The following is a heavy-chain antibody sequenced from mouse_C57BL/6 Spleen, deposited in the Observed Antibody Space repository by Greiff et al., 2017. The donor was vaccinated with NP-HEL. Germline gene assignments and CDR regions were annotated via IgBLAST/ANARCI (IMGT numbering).Heavy chain of an antibody. CDR1: GYTFTSYW. Sequence: QVQLKQSGAELVMPGASVKLSCKASGYTFTSYWMHWVKQRPGQGLEWIGEIDPSDSYTNYNQKFKGKSTLTVDKSSSTAYMQLSSLTSEDSAVYYCARLWLLQKYFDVWGTGTTVTVSS. CDR2: IDPSDSYT. D-gene: IGHD2-3*01. J-gene: IGHJ1*03. V-gene: IGHV1-69*01. CDR3: ARLWLLQKYFDV.